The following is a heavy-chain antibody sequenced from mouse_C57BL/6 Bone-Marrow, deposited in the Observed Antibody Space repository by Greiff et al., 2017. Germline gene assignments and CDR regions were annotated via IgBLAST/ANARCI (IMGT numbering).Heavy chain of an antibody. V-gene: IGHV5-17*01. CDR3: ARPPSTMVTTYYAMDY. CDR1: GFTFSDYG. J-gene: IGHJ4*01. D-gene: IGHD2-2*01. Sequence: EVKLVESGGGLVKPGGSLKLSCAASGFTFSDYGMHWVRQAPEKGLEWVAYISRGSSTIYYADTVKGRFTLSRDNAKTTLFLQMTSLRSEDTAMYYCARPPSTMVTTYYAMDYWGQGTSVTVSS. CDR2: ISRGSSTI.